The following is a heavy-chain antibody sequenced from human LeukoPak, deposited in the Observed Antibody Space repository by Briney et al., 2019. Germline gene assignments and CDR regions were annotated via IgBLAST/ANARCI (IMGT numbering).Heavy chain of an antibody. V-gene: IGHV4-59*01. J-gene: IGHJ4*02. CDR1: GGSISSYY. D-gene: IGHD6-13*01. CDR3: ARATKRLYRYSSSWYYFDY. CDR2: IYYSGST. Sequence: SETLSLTCTVSGGSISSYYWSWIRQPPGKGLEWIGYIYYSGSTNYNPSLKSRVTISVDTSKNQFSLKLSSVTAADTAVYYCARATKRLYRYSSSWYYFDYWGQGTLVTVSS.